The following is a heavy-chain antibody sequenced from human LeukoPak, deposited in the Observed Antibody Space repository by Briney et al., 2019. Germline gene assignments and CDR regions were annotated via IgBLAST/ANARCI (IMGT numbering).Heavy chain of an antibody. V-gene: IGHV3-43*02. CDR3: AKGGYCSGGSCYSYFDY. Sequence: GGSLRLSCAASGFTFDDYAMHWVRQAPGKGLEWVSLISGDGGSTYYADSVKVRFTISRDNSKNSLYLQMNSLRTEDTALYYCAKGGYCSGGSCYSYFDYWGQGTLVTVSS. J-gene: IGHJ4*02. CDR2: ISGDGGST. D-gene: IGHD2-15*01. CDR1: GFTFDDYA.